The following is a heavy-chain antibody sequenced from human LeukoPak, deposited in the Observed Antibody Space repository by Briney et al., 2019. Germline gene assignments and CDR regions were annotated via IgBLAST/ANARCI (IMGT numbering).Heavy chain of an antibody. CDR1: GFTFSSYW. J-gene: IGHJ4*02. CDR2: IKQDGSEK. CDR3: ARMEGPVITMIVRSLDY. V-gene: IGHV3-7*01. D-gene: IGHD3-22*01. Sequence: PGGSLRLSCAASGFTFSSYWMSWVRQAPGKGLEWVANIKQDGSEKYYVDSVKGRFTISRDNAKNSLYLQMNSLRAEDTAVYYCARMEGPVITMIVRSLDYWGQGTLVTVYS.